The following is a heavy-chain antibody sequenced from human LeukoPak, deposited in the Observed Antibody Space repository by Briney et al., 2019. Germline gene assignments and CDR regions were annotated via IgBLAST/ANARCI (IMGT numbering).Heavy chain of an antibody. J-gene: IGHJ4*02. CDR1: GFTFSSYG. V-gene: IGHV3-33*08. D-gene: IGHD1-26*01. CDR3: ARGTIVGATPPDY. Sequence: PGRSLRLSCAASGFTFSSYGMHWVRQAPGKGLEWVAVIWYDGSNKYYADSVKGRFTISRDNSKNTLYLQMNSLRAEDTAVYYCARGTIVGATPPDYWGQGTLVTVSS. CDR2: IWYDGSNK.